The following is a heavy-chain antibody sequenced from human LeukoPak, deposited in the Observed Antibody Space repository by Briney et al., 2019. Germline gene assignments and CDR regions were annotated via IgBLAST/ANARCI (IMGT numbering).Heavy chain of an antibody. Sequence: SETLSLTCSVSGASISSGSNYWGWIRQPPGKTLEWIGSIYSSGSTYYNPSLKSRVIIIIDTPKNHFSLTLSSVTAADTAVYYCARTTEAHSWQTRYYSYYMDVWGKGTTVTVSS. D-gene: IGHD6-13*01. CDR1: GASISSGSNY. J-gene: IGHJ6*03. V-gene: IGHV4-39*07. CDR3: ARTTEAHSWQTRYYSYYMDV. CDR2: IYSSGST.